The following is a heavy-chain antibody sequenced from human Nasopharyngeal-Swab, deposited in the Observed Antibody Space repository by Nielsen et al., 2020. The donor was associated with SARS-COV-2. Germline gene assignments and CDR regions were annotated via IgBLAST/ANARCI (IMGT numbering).Heavy chain of an antibody. J-gene: IGHJ5*02. CDR3: ARSYDSSGHNWFDP. CDR2: IYFSGTT. D-gene: IGHD3-22*01. V-gene: IGHV4-30-4*01. Sequence: SETLSLTCTVSGASLSRGGFYWSWIRQPPGKGLEWIGYIYFSGTTYFSPPLKSRLTISVDTSKNQFSLNLRSVTAADTAVYYCARSYDSSGHNWFDPWGQGTLVTVSS. CDR1: GASLSRGGFY.